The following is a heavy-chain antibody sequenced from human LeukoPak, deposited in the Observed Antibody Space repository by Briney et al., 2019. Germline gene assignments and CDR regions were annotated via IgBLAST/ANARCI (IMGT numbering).Heavy chain of an antibody. CDR3: ARDRVGGSGSFSY. D-gene: IGHD3-10*01. Sequence: SVKVSCKTSGYTFTSYSINWVRQAPGQGLEWMGGIIPIFGTANYAQKFQGRVTITADESTSTAYMELSSLRSEDTAVYYCARDRVGGSGSFSYWGQGTLVTVSS. CDR2: IIPIFGTA. J-gene: IGHJ4*02. CDR1: GYTFTSYS. V-gene: IGHV1-69*13.